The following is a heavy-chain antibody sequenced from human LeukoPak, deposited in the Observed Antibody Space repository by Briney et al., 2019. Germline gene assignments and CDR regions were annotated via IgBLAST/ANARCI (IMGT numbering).Heavy chain of an antibody. V-gene: IGHV3-30-3*01. CDR1: GFTFSSYA. D-gene: IGHD2-21*02. Sequence: GRSLRLSCAASGFTFSSYAIHWVRQAPGKGLEWVAIISYDGNNKYYADSVKGRFTISRDNSKNTLYLQMNSLRAEDTAVYYCARGPHIVVVTAILLNGMDVWGQGTTVTVSS. J-gene: IGHJ6*02. CDR3: ARGPHIVVVTAILLNGMDV. CDR2: ISYDGNNK.